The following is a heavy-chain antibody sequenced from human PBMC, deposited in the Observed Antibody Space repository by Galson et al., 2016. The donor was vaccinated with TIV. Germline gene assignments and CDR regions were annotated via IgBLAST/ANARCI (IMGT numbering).Heavy chain of an antibody. Sequence: PALVKPTQTLMLTCSFSGFSLSTSGVGVGWFRQPPGKALEWLAFIHWDDAERYRPSLLSRLTITKDTSKNQVVLTVINMDPLDTATYYCARRRSYFGESSTNHYFDYWGQGTLVTVSS. D-gene: IGHD3-10*01. CDR3: ARRRSYFGESSTNHYFDY. CDR1: GFSLSTSGVG. J-gene: IGHJ4*02. V-gene: IGHV2-5*02. CDR2: IHWDDAE.